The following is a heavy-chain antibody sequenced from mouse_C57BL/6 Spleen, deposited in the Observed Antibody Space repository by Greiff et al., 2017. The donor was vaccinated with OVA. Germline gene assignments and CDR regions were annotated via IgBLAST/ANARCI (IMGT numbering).Heavy chain of an antibody. CDR1: GFNIKNTY. V-gene: IGHV14-3*01. CDR3: ARGNEGNAMDY. J-gene: IGHJ4*01. CDR2: IDPANGNT. Sequence: VQLQQSVAELVRPGASVKLSCTASGFNIKNTYMPWVKQRPEQGLEWIGRIDPANGNTKYAPKFQGKATITADTSSNTAYLQLSSLTSEDTAIYYCARGNEGNAMDYWGQGTSVTVSS.